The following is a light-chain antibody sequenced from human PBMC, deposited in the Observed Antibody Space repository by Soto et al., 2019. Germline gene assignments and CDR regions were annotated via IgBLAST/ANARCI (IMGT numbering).Light chain of an antibody. CDR1: QSVRSSY. CDR3: QQYGSSSWT. J-gene: IGKJ1*01. Sequence: EIVLTQSPGTLSLPPGERATLSCRASQSVRSSYLAWYQQKFGQAPRLLIYGASSRATGIPDRFSGSGSGTDFTLTISRLEPEDFAVYYCQQYGSSSWTFCQGTKVEIK. CDR2: GAS. V-gene: IGKV3-20*01.